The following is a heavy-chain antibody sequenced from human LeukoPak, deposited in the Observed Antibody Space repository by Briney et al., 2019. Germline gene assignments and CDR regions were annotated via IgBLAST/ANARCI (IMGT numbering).Heavy chain of an antibody. CDR3: ARGRGTTIFGVGHFDY. D-gene: IGHD3-3*01. CDR1: GFTFSSYA. V-gene: IGHV3-53*01. J-gene: IGHJ4*02. CDR2: IYSGGST. Sequence: GGSLRLSYAASGFTFSSYAMSWARQAPGKGLEWVSVIYSGGSTYYADSVKGRFTISRDNSKNTLYLQMNSLRAEDTAVYYCARGRGTTIFGVGHFDYWGQGTLVTVSS.